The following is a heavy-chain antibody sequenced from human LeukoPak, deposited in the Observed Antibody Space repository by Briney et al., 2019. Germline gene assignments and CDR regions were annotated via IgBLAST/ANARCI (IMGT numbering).Heavy chain of an antibody. V-gene: IGHV4-61*01. CDR2: IYYSGST. CDR1: GGSVSSGSYY. J-gene: IGHJ4*02. Sequence: SETLSLTCTVSGGSVSSGSYYWSWIRQPPGKGLEWIGYIYYSGSTNYNPSLKSRVTISVDTSKNQFSLKLSSMTAADTAVYYCARSQYYDSSGYYVFYFDYWGQGTLVTVSS. D-gene: IGHD3-22*01. CDR3: ARSQYYDSSGYYVFYFDY.